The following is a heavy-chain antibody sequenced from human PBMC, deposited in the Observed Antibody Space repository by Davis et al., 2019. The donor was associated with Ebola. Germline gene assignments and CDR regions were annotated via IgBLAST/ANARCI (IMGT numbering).Heavy chain of an antibody. CDR3: VKDRRGSYAFDI. D-gene: IGHD1-26*01. V-gene: IGHV3-30*18. CDR1: GFTFRNYG. CDR2: ISSDGSNK. Sequence: PGGSLRLSCAASGFTFRNYGMHWVRQAPGKGLEWVAVISSDGSNKNYADSVKGRFTISRDDSRSTVYLQMSSLTVEDTALYYCVKDRRGSYAFDIWGQGTMVTVSS. J-gene: IGHJ3*02.